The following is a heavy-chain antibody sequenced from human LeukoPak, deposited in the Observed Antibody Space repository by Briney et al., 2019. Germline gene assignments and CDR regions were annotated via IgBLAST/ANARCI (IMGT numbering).Heavy chain of an antibody. V-gene: IGHV1-18*01. CDR2: ISAYNGNT. D-gene: IGHD1-26*01. Sequence: ASVKVSCKASGYTFTNYGINWVRQAPGQGLEWMGWISAYNGNTNYAQKLQGRVTMTTDTSTSTAYMELRSLRSDDTAVYYCARDLDQYSGRFGGFGHDFWGQGTLVTVSS. J-gene: IGHJ4*02. CDR1: GYTFTNYG. CDR3: ARDLDQYSGRFGGFGHDF.